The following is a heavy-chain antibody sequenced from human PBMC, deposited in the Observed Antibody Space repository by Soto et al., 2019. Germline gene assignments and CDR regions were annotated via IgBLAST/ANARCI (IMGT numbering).Heavy chain of an antibody. Sequence: PGGSLRLPCAASGFTFSSFAMIWVRQAPGKGLEWVSAISGSGGSTYYADSVKGRFTISRDNSKNTLYLQMNSLRAEDTAVYYCAKDLTLWFGESSGRYYGMDVWVQGTTVTVSS. J-gene: IGHJ6*02. D-gene: IGHD3-10*01. CDR3: AKDLTLWFGESSGRYYGMDV. V-gene: IGHV3-23*01. CDR2: ISGSGGST. CDR1: GFTFSSFA.